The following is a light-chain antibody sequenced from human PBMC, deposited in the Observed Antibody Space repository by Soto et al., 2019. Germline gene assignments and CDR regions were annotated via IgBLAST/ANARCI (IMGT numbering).Light chain of an antibody. CDR2: KSS. V-gene: IGKV1-5*03. Sequence: DIQMTQSPSTLSASVGDRVTITCRASQNINSWLVWYQQKPGKAPKVLIYKSSSLESGVPTRFTGSGSGTEVTLTISSLQPDDLATYYCQQYNTYPWTLGQGNNVEIK. J-gene: IGKJ1*01. CDR1: QNINSW. CDR3: QQYNTYPWT.